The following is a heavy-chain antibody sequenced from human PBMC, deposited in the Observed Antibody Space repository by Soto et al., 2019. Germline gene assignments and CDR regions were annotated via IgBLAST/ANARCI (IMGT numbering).Heavy chain of an antibody. CDR1: GFTVSSNY. Sequence: GGSLRLSCAASGFTVSSNYMSWVRQAPGKGLEWVSVIYSGGSTYHADSVKGRFTISRDNSKNTLYLQMNSLRAEDTAVYYCARDKSRGSGWAFDIWGQGKMVTVSS. CDR2: IYSGGST. V-gene: IGHV3-53*01. J-gene: IGHJ3*02. CDR3: ARDKSRGSGWAFDI. D-gene: IGHD6-19*01.